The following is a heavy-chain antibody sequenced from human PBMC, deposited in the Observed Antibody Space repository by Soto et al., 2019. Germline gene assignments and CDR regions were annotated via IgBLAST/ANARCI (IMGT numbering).Heavy chain of an antibody. CDR3: ASGKQGTGRLNWFDP. D-gene: IGHD6-6*01. Sequence: KASETLSLTCTVSGDSFSTANYYWSWIRQPPGKGLEWIGCIYYSGTTYYSPSLKSRVTISVDTSKNQFSLKLSSVTAADTAVYYCASGKQGTGRLNWFDPWGQGTLVTVSS. CDR1: GDSFSTANYY. CDR2: IYYSGTT. V-gene: IGHV4-30-4*01. J-gene: IGHJ5*02.